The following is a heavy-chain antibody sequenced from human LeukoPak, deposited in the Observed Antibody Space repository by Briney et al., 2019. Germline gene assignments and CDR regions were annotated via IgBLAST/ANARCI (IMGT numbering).Heavy chain of an antibody. CDR2: IYYSGST. CDR1: GGSISSYY. J-gene: IGHJ4*02. Sequence: SETLSLTCTVSGGSISSYYWSWIRQPPGKGLEWIGYIYYSGSTNYNPSLKSRVTISVDTSKNQFSLKLSSVTAADTAVYYCVRLGGPYDYVWGSYRYLDYWGQGTLVTVSS. V-gene: IGHV4-59*08. CDR3: VRLGGPYDYVWGSYRYLDY. D-gene: IGHD3-16*02.